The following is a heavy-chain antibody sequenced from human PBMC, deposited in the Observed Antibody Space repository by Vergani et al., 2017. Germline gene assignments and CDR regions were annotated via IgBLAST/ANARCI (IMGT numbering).Heavy chain of an antibody. V-gene: IGHV3-30*07. CDR1: GFTFSSYA. D-gene: IGHD6-19*01. CDR3: AQMGIAVAGTGYFDY. J-gene: IGHJ4*02. CDR2: ISYDGSNK. Sequence: QVQLVESGGGVVQPGRSLRLSCAASGFTFSSYAMHWVRQAPGKGLEWVAVISYDGSNKYYADSVKGRFTISRDNSKNTLYLQMNSLRAEDTAVYYCAQMGIAVAGTGYFDYWGQGTLVTVSS.